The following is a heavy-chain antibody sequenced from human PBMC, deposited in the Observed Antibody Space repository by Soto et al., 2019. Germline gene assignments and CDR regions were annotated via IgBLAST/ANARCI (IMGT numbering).Heavy chain of an antibody. D-gene: IGHD1-7*01. V-gene: IGHV3-74*01. CDR1: EVTFRGYW. CDR2: ISGDGSST. CDR3: ASSRPGTYGDFEL. Sequence: GSLRLSCAASEVTFRGYWMHLVRQSPGKGLVGVSRISGDGSSTNYADSVKGRFTISRDNVKNTVYLQIDSLRAEVTAVYYCASSRPGTYGDFELGDQGTMVIVS. J-gene: IGHJ3*01.